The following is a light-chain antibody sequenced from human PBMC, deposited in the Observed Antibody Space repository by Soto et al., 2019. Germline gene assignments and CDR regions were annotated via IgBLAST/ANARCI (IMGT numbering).Light chain of an antibody. J-gene: IGKJ2*01. CDR1: QDLSNN. Sequence: DIQMTQSPSSLSASVGDRVTITCQASQDLSNNLNWYQQKPGKAPKLLIYDASNLETGVPSRFRGGGSGADFTFTISSLQPEDIATYYCQQYDNLPAYTFGQGTKLEIK. CDR3: QQYDNLPAYT. V-gene: IGKV1-33*01. CDR2: DAS.